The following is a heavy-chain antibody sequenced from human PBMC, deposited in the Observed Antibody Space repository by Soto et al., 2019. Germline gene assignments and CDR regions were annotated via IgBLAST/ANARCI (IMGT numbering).Heavy chain of an antibody. J-gene: IGHJ5*02. CDR1: GFTFSSYA. D-gene: IGHD6-19*01. Sequence: EVQLLESGGGLVQPGGSPRLSCAASGFTFSSYAMSWVRQAPGKGLEWVSAISGSGGSTYYADSVKGRFTISRDNSKNTLYLQMNSLRAEDTAVYYCAKETAELYSSGWYYNWFDPWGQGTLVTVSS. V-gene: IGHV3-23*01. CDR3: AKETAELYSSGWYYNWFDP. CDR2: ISGSGGST.